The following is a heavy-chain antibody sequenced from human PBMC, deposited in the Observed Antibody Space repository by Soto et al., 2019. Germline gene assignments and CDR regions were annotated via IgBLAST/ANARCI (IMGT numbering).Heavy chain of an antibody. CDR2: ISYDGSNK. J-gene: IGHJ4*02. D-gene: IGHD6-19*01. CDR1: GFTFSSYV. V-gene: IGHV3-30*18. CDR3: AKASSSGWDYFDY. Sequence: GGSLRLSCAASGFTFSSYVMHWVRQAPGKGLEWVAFISYDGSNKYYADSVKGRFIISRDNSKNTLYLQMNSLRAEDTTVYYCAKASSSGWDYFDYWGQGTLVTVSS.